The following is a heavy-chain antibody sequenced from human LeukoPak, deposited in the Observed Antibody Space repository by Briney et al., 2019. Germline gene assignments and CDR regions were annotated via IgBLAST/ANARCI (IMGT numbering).Heavy chain of an antibody. Sequence: GGSLRLSCAASGFTFSSYGMHWVRQAPGKGLEWVAFIRYDGSNKYYADSVKGRFTISRDNSKNTLYLQMISLRAEDTAVYYCAKEYCSSTSCYNWFDPWGQGTLVTVSS. CDR1: GFTFSSYG. D-gene: IGHD2-2*01. CDR2: IRYDGSNK. CDR3: AKEYCSSTSCYNWFDP. J-gene: IGHJ5*02. V-gene: IGHV3-30*02.